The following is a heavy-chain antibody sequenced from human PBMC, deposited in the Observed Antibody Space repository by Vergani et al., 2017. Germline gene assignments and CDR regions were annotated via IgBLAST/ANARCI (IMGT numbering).Heavy chain of an antibody. CDR1: GFVLRNAW. CDR3: TTDPRYCGDGSCYWLRDHHYYGMDV. Sequence: EVQLVESGGGIVKPGGSLGLSCLASGFVLRNAWMNWFRRLPGRGLEWVGRIKSPFTRGTTDYAAAVKGRFTISRDDSKNRLFLQMNGLKTEDIGVYYCTTDPRYCGDGSCYWLRDHHYYGMDVWGQGTTVTVSS. D-gene: IGHD2-21*01. V-gene: IGHV3-15*01. CDR2: IKSPFTRGTT. J-gene: IGHJ6*02.